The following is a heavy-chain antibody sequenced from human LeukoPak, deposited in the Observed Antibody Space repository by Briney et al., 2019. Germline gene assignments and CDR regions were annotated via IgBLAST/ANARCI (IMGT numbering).Heavy chain of an antibody. CDR1: GFTFSSYW. V-gene: IGHV3-23*01. J-gene: IGHJ4*02. Sequence: GGSLRLSCAASGFTFSSYWMHWVRQAPGKELEWVSSIFGNGAGTHYADPVKGRFTISRDNSKSTLYLQMNGLGAEDTAVYYCAKDLTSPRSVGSSEKVDYWGQGTLVIVSS. CDR2: IFGNGAGT. D-gene: IGHD3-10*01. CDR3: AKDLTSPRSVGSSEKVDY.